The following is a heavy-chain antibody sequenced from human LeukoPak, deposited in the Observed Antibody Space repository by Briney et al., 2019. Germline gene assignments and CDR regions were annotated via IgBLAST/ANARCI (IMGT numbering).Heavy chain of an antibody. CDR2: ISIYNGNT. CDR1: GYSFTSYG. V-gene: IGHV1-18*01. D-gene: IGHD3-16*01. CDR3: ARAVVYDNVWGSYPTDY. J-gene: IGHJ4*02. Sequence: GASVEVSCKASGYSFTSYGISWVRQAPGQGLEWMGWISIYNGNTNYAQKLQGRVTMTTDTSTSTAYMELRSLRSDDTAVYYCARAVVYDNVWGSYPTDYWGQGTLVTVSS.